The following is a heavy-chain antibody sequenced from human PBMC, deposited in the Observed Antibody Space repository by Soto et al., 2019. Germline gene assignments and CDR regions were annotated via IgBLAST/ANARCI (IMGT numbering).Heavy chain of an antibody. CDR1: GYTFTGYY. V-gene: IGHV1-2*04. CDR2: INPNSGGT. J-gene: IGHJ3*02. CDR3: ARVRGSSSWSDAFDI. D-gene: IGHD6-13*01. Sequence: QVQLVQSGAEVKKPGASVKVSCKASGYTFTGYYMHWVRQAPGQGLEWMGWINPNSGGTNYAQKFQGWVTMTRDTSISTAYKELSRLRSDDTAVYYCARVRGSSSWSDAFDIWGQGTMVTVSS.